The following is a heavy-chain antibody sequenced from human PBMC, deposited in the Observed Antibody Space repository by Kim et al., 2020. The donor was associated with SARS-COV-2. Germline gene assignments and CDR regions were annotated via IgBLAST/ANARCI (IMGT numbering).Heavy chain of an antibody. Sequence: GGSLRLSCVASGFTFSSYAMSWVRQAPGKGLEWVPDISGSGGRTYYADSVKGRVTISRDNFKNTLYLQMNSLRAEDTAVYYCAKDPQTYYYDTSGYFWGQGTLVTVSS. CDR1: GFTFSSYA. CDR3: AKDPQTYYYDTSGYF. D-gene: IGHD3-22*01. V-gene: IGHV3-23*01. CDR2: ISGSGGRT. J-gene: IGHJ4*02.